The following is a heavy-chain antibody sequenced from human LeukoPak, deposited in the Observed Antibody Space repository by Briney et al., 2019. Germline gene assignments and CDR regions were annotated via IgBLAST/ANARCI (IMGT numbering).Heavy chain of an antibody. CDR3: ARGGTSGTTITHFFDL. CDR2: LYRGGSP. Sequence: RGSLRLSCAVSGFSVSSNYVGWVRQAPGKGLEWVSVLYRGGSPYYADSVQGRFTISRDNSKNTLYLQMNTLRADDTAVYYWARGGTSGTTITHFFDLWAHGTLVTVPS. V-gene: IGHV3-66*01. J-gene: IGHJ4*01. CDR1: GFSVSSNY. D-gene: IGHD5-12*01.